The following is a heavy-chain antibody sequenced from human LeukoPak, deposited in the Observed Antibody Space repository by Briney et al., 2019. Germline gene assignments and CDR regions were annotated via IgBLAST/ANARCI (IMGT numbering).Heavy chain of an antibody. J-gene: IGHJ4*02. CDR3: AKGFSGSYYFGYFDY. Sequence: PGGSLRLSCAASGFTFDDYAMHWVRQAPGKGLEWVSGISWNSGSIGYADSVKGRFTISRDNAKNSLYLQMNSLRAEDMALYYCAKGFSGSYYFGYFDYWGQGTLVTVSS. CDR1: GFTFDDYA. CDR2: ISWNSGSI. D-gene: IGHD1-26*01. V-gene: IGHV3-9*03.